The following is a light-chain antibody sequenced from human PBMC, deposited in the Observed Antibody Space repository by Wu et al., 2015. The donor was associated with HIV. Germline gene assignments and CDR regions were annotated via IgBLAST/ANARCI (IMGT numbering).Light chain of an antibody. Sequence: DLQLTQSPSSLSASLGDRVTITCRTSQVIGNYLAWYQQKPGKAPKLLISNASTLQSGVPSRISGSRSGTDFTLTINSLQPEDVATYYCQKYNTAPWTFGQGTKVEMK. CDR2: NAS. V-gene: IGKV1-27*01. CDR3: QKYNTAPWT. CDR1: QVIGNY. J-gene: IGKJ1*01.